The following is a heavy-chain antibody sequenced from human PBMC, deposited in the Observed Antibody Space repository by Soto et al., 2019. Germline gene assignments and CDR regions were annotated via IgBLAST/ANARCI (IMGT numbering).Heavy chain of an antibody. CDR3: GRGGSNDWRVALEI. CDR2: IYYSGST. Sequence: SETLSLTCTVSGRSISSSSYYWGWIRQPPGNGLEWIWTIYYSGSTYYNPSLNSRVTMSLDTSKNEFSLKLTSVTAADTAVYYCGRGGSNDWRVALEIWGKGKMVTV. D-gene: IGHD3-16*01. CDR1: GRSISSSSYY. J-gene: IGHJ3*02. V-gene: IGHV4-39*07.